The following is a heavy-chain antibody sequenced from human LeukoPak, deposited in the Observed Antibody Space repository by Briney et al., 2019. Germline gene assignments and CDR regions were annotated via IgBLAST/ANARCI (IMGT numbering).Heavy chain of an antibody. D-gene: IGHD2-15*01. CDR1: GGSFSGYY. J-gene: IGHJ4*02. CDR3: ASVVVVAATC. Sequence: SETLSLTCAVYGGSFSGYYWSWIRQPPGKGLEWIGEINHSGSTNYNPSLKSRVTISVDTSKNQLSLKLSSVTAADTAVYYCASVVVVAATCWGQGTLVTVSS. V-gene: IGHV4-34*01. CDR2: INHSGST.